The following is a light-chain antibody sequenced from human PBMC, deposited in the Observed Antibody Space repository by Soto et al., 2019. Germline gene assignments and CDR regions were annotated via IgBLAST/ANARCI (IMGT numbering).Light chain of an antibody. CDR2: SVS. CDR1: QSISNW. CDR3: QLQGT. J-gene: IGKJ1*01. V-gene: IGKV1-5*03. Sequence: DIQLTQSPPTLSASVGDRVTITCRASQSISNWLAWYQQKPGKVPKLLIYSVSTLQSGVPSRFTGSGSGTEFSLTISNLQSDDFATYYCQLQGTFGQGTKVDFK.